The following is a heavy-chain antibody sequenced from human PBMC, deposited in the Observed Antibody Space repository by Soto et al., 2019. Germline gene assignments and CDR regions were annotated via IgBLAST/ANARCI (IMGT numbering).Heavy chain of an antibody. CDR3: ARERIAAPNWFDP. J-gene: IGHJ5*02. CDR1: GYTFSSSW. D-gene: IGHD6-6*01. CDR2: VSGDGSST. V-gene: IGHV3-74*01. Sequence: GGSLRLSCAASGYTFSSSWMHWVRQAPGKGLVWVSRVSGDGSSTNYADSVKGRFTISRDNAKNTLYLQMNSLRAEDTAVYYCARERIAAPNWFDPWGQGTLVTVSS.